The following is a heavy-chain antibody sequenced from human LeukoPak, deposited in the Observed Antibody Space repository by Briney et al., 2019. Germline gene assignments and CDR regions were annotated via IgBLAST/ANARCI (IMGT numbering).Heavy chain of an antibody. J-gene: IGHJ4*02. Sequence: GGSLRLSCAASAFTFSSYEMNWVRQAPGKGLEWVSYISSSGSTIYYADSVKGRFTISRDNAKNSVYLQMNCLRPEDTAVYYCVTGGYFDYWGQGTLVTVSS. D-gene: IGHD1-14*01. CDR2: ISSSGSTI. V-gene: IGHV3-48*03. CDR3: VTGGYFDY. CDR1: AFTFSSYE.